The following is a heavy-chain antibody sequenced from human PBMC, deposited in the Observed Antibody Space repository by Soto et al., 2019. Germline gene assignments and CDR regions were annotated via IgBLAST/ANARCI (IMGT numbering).Heavy chain of an antibody. V-gene: IGHV4-34*01. CDR3: ARGFGYYYGMDV. CDR2: INHSGST. CDR1: GGSFSGYY. D-gene: IGHD3-10*01. J-gene: IGHJ6*02. Sequence: SETLSLTCAVYGGSFSGYYWSWIRQPPGKGLEWIGEINHSGSTNYNPSLKSRVTISVDTSKNQFSLKLSSVTAADTAVYYCARGFGYYYGMDVWGQGTTVTGLL.